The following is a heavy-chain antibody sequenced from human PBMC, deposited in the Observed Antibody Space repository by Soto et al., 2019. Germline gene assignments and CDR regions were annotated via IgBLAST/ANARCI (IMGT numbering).Heavy chain of an antibody. Sequence: TISLTYAVDEGSFSGYCGSWISQHKGKGLEWIGEINHSGSTNYNPSLKSRVTISVDTSKNQFSLKLSSVTAADTAVYYCARGRAGRMVRGVILGYWGQGTLVTVSS. J-gene: IGHJ4*02. CDR3: ARGRAGRMVRGVILGY. CDR2: INHSGST. V-gene: IGHV4-34*01. CDR1: EGSFSGYC. D-gene: IGHD3-10*01.